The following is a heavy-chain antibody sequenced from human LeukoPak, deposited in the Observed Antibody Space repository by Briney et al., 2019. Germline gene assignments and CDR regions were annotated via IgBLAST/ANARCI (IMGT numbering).Heavy chain of an antibody. CDR1: GYTFSSYA. J-gene: IGHJ4*02. CDR2: ISYDGSNK. V-gene: IGHV3-30-3*01. D-gene: IGHD3-10*01. Sequence: GRSLRLSCAASGYTFSSYAMHWVRQAPGKGLEWVAVISYDGSNKYYADSVKGRFTISRGNSKNTLYLQMNSLRAEDTAVYYCARGEYCFDYWGQGTLVIVSS. CDR3: ARGEYCFDY.